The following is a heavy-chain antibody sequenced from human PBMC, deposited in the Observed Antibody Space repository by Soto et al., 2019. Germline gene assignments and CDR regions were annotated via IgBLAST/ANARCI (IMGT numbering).Heavy chain of an antibody. Sequence: QVQLVQSGAEVKKPGASVKVSCKASGYSFTSYDINWVRQATGQGLEWMGWMNPNSGNTGYAQKFQGRVTMTRNTSISTAYMELSSLRSEDTAVYYCARAQRVVVPAAIDSLPGYWGQGTLVTVSS. CDR3: ARAQRVVVPAAIDSLPGY. V-gene: IGHV1-8*01. J-gene: IGHJ4*02. D-gene: IGHD2-2*01. CDR2: MNPNSGNT. CDR1: GYSFTSYD.